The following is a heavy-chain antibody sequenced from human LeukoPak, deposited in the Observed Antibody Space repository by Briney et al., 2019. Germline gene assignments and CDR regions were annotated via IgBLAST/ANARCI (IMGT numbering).Heavy chain of an antibody. Sequence: ASVKVSCKASGGTFSSYEISWVRQAPGQGLEWMGGIIPIFGTANYAQKFQGRVTITADESTSTAYMELSSLRSEDTAVYYCATDIAVAGTTFSPFDYWGQGTLVTVSS. CDR3: ATDIAVAGTTFSPFDY. CDR1: GGTFSSYE. J-gene: IGHJ4*02. D-gene: IGHD6-19*01. CDR2: IIPIFGTA. V-gene: IGHV1-69*13.